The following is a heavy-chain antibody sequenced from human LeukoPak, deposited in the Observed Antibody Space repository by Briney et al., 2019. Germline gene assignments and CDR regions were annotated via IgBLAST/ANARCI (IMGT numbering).Heavy chain of an antibody. V-gene: IGHV4-59*11. D-gene: IGHD5-18*01. CDR2: IYYSGST. CDR3: AREDTAMAFDY. CDR1: GGSISSHY. Sequence: SETLSLTCTVSGGSISSHYWSWIRQPPGKGLEWIGYIYYSGSTNYSPSLKSRVTISVDTSKNRFSLKLSSVTAADTAVYYCAREDTAMAFDYWGQGTLVTVSS. J-gene: IGHJ4*02.